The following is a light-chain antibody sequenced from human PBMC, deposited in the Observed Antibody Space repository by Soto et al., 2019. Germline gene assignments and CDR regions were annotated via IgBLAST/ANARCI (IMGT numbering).Light chain of an antibody. J-gene: IGKJ4*01. V-gene: IGKV1-9*01. Sequence: IQLTQSPSSLSASVGDRVTITCRASQGISSYLAWYQQKPGKAPKLLIYYASTLQSGFPSRFSGSGSGTDFTLTISSLQPEDFATYYCQQLNSYPPETFGGGTKVEIK. CDR2: YAS. CDR1: QGISSY. CDR3: QQLNSYPPET.